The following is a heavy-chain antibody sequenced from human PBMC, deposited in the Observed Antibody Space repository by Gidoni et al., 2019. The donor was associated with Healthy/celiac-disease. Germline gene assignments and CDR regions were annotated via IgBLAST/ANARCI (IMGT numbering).Heavy chain of an antibody. J-gene: IGHJ3*02. D-gene: IGHD2-15*01. CDR1: GGSFSGYY. V-gene: IGHV4-34*01. CDR2: INHSGST. CDR3: ASRRAIVVVVAASAFDI. Sequence: QVQLQQWGAGLLKPSETLSLTCAVSGGSFSGYYWSWIRQPPGKGLEWIGEINHSGSTNYNPSLKSRVTISVDTSKNQFSLKLSSVTAADTAVYYCASRRAIVVVVAASAFDIWGQGTMVTVSS.